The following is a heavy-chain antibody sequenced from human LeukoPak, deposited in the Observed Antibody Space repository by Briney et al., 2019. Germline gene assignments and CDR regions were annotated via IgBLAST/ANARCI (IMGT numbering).Heavy chain of an antibody. CDR2: IKQDGSEK. CDR3: AKDSLLAVVSPVAAS. D-gene: IGHD2-21*01. J-gene: IGHJ5*02. V-gene: IGHV3-7*01. Sequence: GGSLRLSCAASGFTFSTYWMSWVRQAPGKGLEWVANIKQDGSEKYYVDSVKGRFAISRDNAKNSLFLQMNTLRVEDTAVYYCAKDSLLAVVSPVAASWGQGTLVTVSS. CDR1: GFTFSTYW.